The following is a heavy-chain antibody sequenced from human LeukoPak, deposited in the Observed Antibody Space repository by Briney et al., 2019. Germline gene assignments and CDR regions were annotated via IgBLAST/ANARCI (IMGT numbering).Heavy chain of an antibody. CDR2: ISSSSSTI. CDR1: GFTFSSYS. V-gene: IGHV3-48*01. D-gene: IGHD3-10*01. CDR3: ARDIILWDP. Sequence: GGSLRLSCAASGFTFSSYSMNWVRQAPGKGLEWVSYISSSSSTIYYADSVKGRFTISRGNAKNSLYLQMNSLRAEDTAVYYCARDIILWDPWGQGTLVTVSS. J-gene: IGHJ5*02.